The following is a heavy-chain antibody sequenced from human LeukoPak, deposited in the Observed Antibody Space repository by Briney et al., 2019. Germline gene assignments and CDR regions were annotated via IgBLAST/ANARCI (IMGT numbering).Heavy chain of an antibody. D-gene: IGHD3-16*01. V-gene: IGHV3-30*18. CDR3: AKRQTYYDYVWGAPFDY. Sequence: GGSLRLSCAASGFTFSSYGMHWARQAPGKGLEWVAVISYDGSNIFYADSMKGRFTISRGNAKNSLYLQMNSLRAEDTALYYCAKRQTYYDYVWGAPFDYWGQGTLVTVSS. CDR1: GFTFSSYG. J-gene: IGHJ4*02. CDR2: ISYDGSNI.